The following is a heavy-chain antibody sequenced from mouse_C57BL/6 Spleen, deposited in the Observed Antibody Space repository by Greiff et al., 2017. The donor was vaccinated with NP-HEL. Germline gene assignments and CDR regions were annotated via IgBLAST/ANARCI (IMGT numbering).Heavy chain of an antibody. CDR2: IDPSDSYT. CDR1: GYTFTSYW. Sequence: QVQLQQSGAELVRPGTSVKLSCKASGYTFTSYWMHWVKQRPGQGLEWIGVIDPSDSYTNYNQKFKGKATLTVDTSSSTAYMQLSSLTSEDSAVYYCARRSGRVWYFDVWGTGTTVTVSS. CDR3: ARRSGRVWYFDV. D-gene: IGHD3-1*01. V-gene: IGHV1-59*01. J-gene: IGHJ1*03.